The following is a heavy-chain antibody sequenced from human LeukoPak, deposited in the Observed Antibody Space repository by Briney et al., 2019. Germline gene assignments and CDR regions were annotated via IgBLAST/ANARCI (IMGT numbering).Heavy chain of an antibody. Sequence: SGPTLVNPTQTLTLTCTFSGFSLSTSGVGVGWIRQPPGKALEWLALIYWNDDKRYSPSLKSRLTITKDTSKNQVVLTMTNMDPVDTATYYCAHRPYYYDSSAYLDYFDYWGQGTLVTVSS. V-gene: IGHV2-5*01. CDR1: GFSLSTSGVG. CDR2: IYWNDDK. J-gene: IGHJ4*02. CDR3: AHRPYYYDSSAYLDYFDY. D-gene: IGHD3-22*01.